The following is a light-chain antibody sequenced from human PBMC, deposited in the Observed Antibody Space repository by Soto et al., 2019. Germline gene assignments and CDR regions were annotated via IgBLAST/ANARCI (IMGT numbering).Light chain of an antibody. J-gene: IGLJ7*01. CDR3: TSYSGTNKLL. V-gene: IGLV2-8*01. CDR2: EVN. Sequence: QSVLTQPPSASGSPGQSVTISCSGTSSDIGDYDYVSWYQQHPGKVPQLIISEVNMRPSGVPDRFSASKSGNTASLTVSGLQAEDEAHYYCTSYSGTNKLLFGGGTQLTVL. CDR1: SSDIGDYDY.